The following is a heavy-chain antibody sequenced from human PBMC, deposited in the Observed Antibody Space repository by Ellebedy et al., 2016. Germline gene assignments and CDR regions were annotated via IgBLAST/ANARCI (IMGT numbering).Heavy chain of an antibody. CDR1: GFTFSSYG. CDR2: ISYDGSNK. J-gene: IGHJ4*02. Sequence: GESLKISCAASGFTFSSYGMHWVRQAPGKGLEWVAVISYDGSNKYYADSVKGRFTIYRDNSKNTLYLQMNSLRAEDTAVYYCTLTSGIFDYWGQGTLVTVSS. CDR3: TLTSGIFDY. D-gene: IGHD1-26*01. V-gene: IGHV3-30*03.